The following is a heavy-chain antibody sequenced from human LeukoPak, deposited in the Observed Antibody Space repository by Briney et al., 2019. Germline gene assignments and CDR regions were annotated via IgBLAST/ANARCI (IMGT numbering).Heavy chain of an antibody. Sequence: ASVKVSYKASGYTFTSYGISWVRQAPGQGLEWMGWISAYNGNTNYAQKLQGRVTMTTDTSTSTAYMELRSLRSDDTAVYYCARGVQDSYGYFIWFDPWGQGTLVTVSS. V-gene: IGHV1-18*01. J-gene: IGHJ5*02. CDR1: GYTFTSYG. CDR2: ISAYNGNT. D-gene: IGHD5-18*01. CDR3: ARGVQDSYGYFIWFDP.